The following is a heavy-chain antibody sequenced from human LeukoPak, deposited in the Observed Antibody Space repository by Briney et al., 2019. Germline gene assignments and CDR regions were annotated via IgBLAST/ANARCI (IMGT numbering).Heavy chain of an antibody. D-gene: IGHD3-10*01. CDR3: ARGEIGYYGSGSYYNEKFDY. Sequence: GGSLRLSCAASGFTFSSYSMNWVRQAPGKGLEWVSSISSSSYIYYADSVKGRFTISRDNAKNSLYLQMNSLRAEDTAVYYCARGEIGYYGSGSYYNEKFDYWGQGTLVTVSS. J-gene: IGHJ4*02. CDR2: ISSSSYI. CDR1: GFTFSSYS. V-gene: IGHV3-21*01.